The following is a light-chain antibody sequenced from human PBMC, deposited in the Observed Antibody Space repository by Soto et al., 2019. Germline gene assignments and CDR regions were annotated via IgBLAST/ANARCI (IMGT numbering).Light chain of an antibody. CDR3: QQYDDWPPT. Sequence: EIVMTQSPATLSVSPGERATLSRRASQSVSSNLAWYQQKPGQAPRLLIYGASTRATGIPARFSGSGSGTEFTLTISSLQSEDFAVYFCQQYDDWPPTSGQGTKVDIK. CDR2: GAS. J-gene: IGKJ1*01. CDR1: QSVSSN. V-gene: IGKV3-15*01.